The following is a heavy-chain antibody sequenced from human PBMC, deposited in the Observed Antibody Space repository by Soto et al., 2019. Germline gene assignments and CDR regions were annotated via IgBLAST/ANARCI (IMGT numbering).Heavy chain of an antibody. D-gene: IGHD3-3*01. CDR3: ARAIKRLEVNYSFDF. Sequence: QVVLLQSGAEVKEPGSSVRVSCQVSGSTFNNFAFSWVRQAPGHGPEWMGGIVVDSNTAEYSQRFQDRVTITADTSTDSLYMELGSLTFEDSAVYYCARAIKRLEVNYSFDFWGQGTLVTVSS. V-gene: IGHV1-69*06. J-gene: IGHJ4*02. CDR1: GSTFNNFA. CDR2: IVVDSNTA.